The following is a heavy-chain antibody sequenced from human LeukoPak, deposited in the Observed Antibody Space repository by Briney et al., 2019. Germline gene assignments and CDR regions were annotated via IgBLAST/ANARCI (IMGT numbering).Heavy chain of an antibody. J-gene: IGHJ4*02. V-gene: IGHV3-23*01. D-gene: IGHD3-22*01. CDR3: AKRGGHYEVDY. CDR2: ISGSGGHT. CDR1: GFTFSSYG. Sequence: GGSLRLSCAASGFTFSSYGMHWVRQAPGKGLEWVSGISGSGGHTYYAVSEKGRFTISRDNSKNTLYLQMNSLRAEDTGVYYCAKRGGHYEVDYWGQGTLVTVSS.